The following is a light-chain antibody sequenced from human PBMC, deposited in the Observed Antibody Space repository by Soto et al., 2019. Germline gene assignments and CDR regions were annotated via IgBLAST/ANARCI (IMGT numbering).Light chain of an antibody. V-gene: IGKV3-11*01. CDR1: QSVSSY. CDR2: DAS. CDR3: QQRSNWPPKYT. Sequence: MGLTQSPATMSLSPGERATLSCRASQSVSSYLAWYQQKPGQAPRLLIYDASNRATGIPARFSGSGSGTDFTLTISSLEPEDFAVYYCQQRSNWPPKYTFGQGTRLEIK. J-gene: IGKJ5*01.